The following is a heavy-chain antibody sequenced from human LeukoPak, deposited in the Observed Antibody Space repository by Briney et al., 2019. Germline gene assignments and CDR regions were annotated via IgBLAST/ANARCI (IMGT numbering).Heavy chain of an antibody. CDR2: IYYSGST. J-gene: IGHJ4*02. CDR3: ARDGSDGYSDYFGY. D-gene: IGHD5-24*01. CDR1: GGSISSSSYY. Sequence: SETLSLTCTVSGGSISSSSYYWGWIRQPPGKGLEWIGSIYYSGSTYYNPSLKSRVTISVDTSKNQFSLKLSSVTAADTAVYYCARDGSDGYSDYFGYWGQGTLVTVSS. V-gene: IGHV4-39*07.